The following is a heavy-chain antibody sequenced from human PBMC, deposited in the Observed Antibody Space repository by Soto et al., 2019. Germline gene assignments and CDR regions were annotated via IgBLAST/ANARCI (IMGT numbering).Heavy chain of an antibody. CDR3: AKDMDEYDRSGYYTFDY. Sequence: GGSLRLSCAASGFTFSSYGMHWVRQAPGKGLEWVAVISYDGSNKNYVDSVKGRFTISKDNAKNTVYLQMDSLRVEDTAVYYCAKDMDEYDRSGYYTFDYWGQXTLVPVSS. D-gene: IGHD3-22*01. V-gene: IGHV3-30*18. CDR2: ISYDGSNK. J-gene: IGHJ4*02. CDR1: GFTFSSYG.